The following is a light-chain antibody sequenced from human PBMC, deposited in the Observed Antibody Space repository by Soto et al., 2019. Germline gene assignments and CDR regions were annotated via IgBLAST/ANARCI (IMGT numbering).Light chain of an antibody. CDR2: SDN. J-gene: IGLJ1*01. CDR1: SSNIGDNT. V-gene: IGLV1-44*01. CDR3: AAWDDSLNGYV. Sequence: QSVLTQPPSASETPGQRVAISCSGSSSNIGDNTVNWYQQLPGTAPKLLIYSDNQRPSGVPDRFSGSKSGTSASLAISGLQSEDEADYYCAAWDDSLNGYVFGTGTKLIVL.